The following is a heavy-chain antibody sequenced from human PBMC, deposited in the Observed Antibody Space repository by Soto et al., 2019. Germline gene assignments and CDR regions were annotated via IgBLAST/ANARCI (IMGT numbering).Heavy chain of an antibody. Sequence: GGSLRLSCAASGFTFSSYAMSWVRQAPGKGLEWVSAISGSGGSTYYADSVKGRFTISRDNSKNTLYLQMNSLRAEDTAVYYCAKSFTKGGYSYNQPLPFDYWGQATLVTVSS. CDR1: GFTFSSYA. V-gene: IGHV3-23*01. CDR3: AKSFTKGGYSYNQPLPFDY. D-gene: IGHD3-22*01. J-gene: IGHJ4*02. CDR2: ISGSGGST.